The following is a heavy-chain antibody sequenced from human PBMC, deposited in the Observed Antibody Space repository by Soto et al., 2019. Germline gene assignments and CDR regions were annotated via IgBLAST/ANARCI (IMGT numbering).Heavy chain of an antibody. CDR2: IYWDDDK. V-gene: IGHV2-5*02. CDR1: GFSLSTSGVG. CDR3: AHKYCGGDCYLGFDDAFDI. J-gene: IGHJ3*02. D-gene: IGHD2-21*02. Sequence: QITLKESGPTLVKPTQTLTLTCTFSGFSLSTSGVGVGWIRQPPGKALEWLALIYWDDDKRYSPSLKSRLTITTDPSNNQVVLTLTNMYPVDTATYYCAHKYCGGDCYLGFDDAFDIWGQGTMVTVSS.